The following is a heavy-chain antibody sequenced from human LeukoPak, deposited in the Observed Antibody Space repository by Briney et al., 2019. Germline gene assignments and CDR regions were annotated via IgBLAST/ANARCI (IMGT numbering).Heavy chain of an antibody. CDR1: GGSIIGYY. Sequence: PSETLSLTCTVSGGSIIGYYWTWIRQPPGQRLEWIGYIYDSGGTNQNPCLQSRVTISLDTSKNQFSLKLNSVTTADTAVYYCARSRDAYILGHGGRGTVDTVSS. CDR3: ARSRDAYILGH. V-gene: IGHV4-59*01. D-gene: IGHD5-24*01. CDR2: IYDSGGT. J-gene: IGHJ2*01.